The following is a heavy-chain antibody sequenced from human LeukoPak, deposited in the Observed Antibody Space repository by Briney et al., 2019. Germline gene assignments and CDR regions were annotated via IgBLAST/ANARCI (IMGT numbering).Heavy chain of an antibody. Sequence: GESLKISCKGSGYSFTSYWIGWVRQMPGKGLEWMGIIYPGDSDTRYSPSFQGQVTISADKSISTAYLQWSSLKASDTAMYYCARSRADITMIVVVLDAFDIWGQGTMVTVSS. J-gene: IGHJ3*02. CDR2: IYPGDSDT. CDR3: ARSRADITMIVVVLDAFDI. V-gene: IGHV5-51*01. D-gene: IGHD3-22*01. CDR1: GYSFTSYW.